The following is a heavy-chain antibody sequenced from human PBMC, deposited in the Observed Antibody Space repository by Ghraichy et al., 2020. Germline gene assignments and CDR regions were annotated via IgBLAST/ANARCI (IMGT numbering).Heavy chain of an antibody. Sequence: GGSLRLSCGASGFTFRNYDMNWVRQAPGKGLEWVSSISGSSGKAYYPDSVRGRFTTSRDNTRDSLYLQMDGLRAEDTAVYYCARDVRSSGTSGWYLHFYYWGRGTLVAVSS. CDR1: GFTFRNYD. J-gene: IGHJ4*02. D-gene: IGHD6-19*01. CDR2: ISGSSGKA. CDR3: ARDVRSSGTSGWYLHFYY. V-gene: IGHV3-21*01.